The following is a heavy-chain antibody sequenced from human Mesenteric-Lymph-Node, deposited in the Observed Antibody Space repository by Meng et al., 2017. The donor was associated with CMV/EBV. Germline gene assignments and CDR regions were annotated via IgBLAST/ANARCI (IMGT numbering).Heavy chain of an antibody. CDR3: AKVEIDFWSGWAYYFDY. CDR1: GFTFSSYA. V-gene: IGHV3-23*03. D-gene: IGHD3-3*01. Sequence: GESLKISCAASGFTFSSYAMSWVRQAPGKGLEWVSVIYSGGSSTYYADSMKGRFTISRDNSKNTLYLQMNSLRAEDTAVYYCAKVEIDFWSGWAYYFDYWGQGTLVTVSS. CDR2: IYSGGSST. J-gene: IGHJ4*02.